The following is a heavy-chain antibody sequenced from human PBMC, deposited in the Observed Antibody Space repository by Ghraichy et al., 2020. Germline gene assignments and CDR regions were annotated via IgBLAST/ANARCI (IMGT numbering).Heavy chain of an antibody. CDR1: GFAFNAYW. D-gene: IGHD6-13*01. CDR3: TRLGGSNWHDY. Sequence: LSLTCAGSGFAFNAYWMYWVRQPPGKGLMWVARIDTDGGVTKYADSVKGRFTFSRDNAKNTLYLQMNSLTVDDTAVYYCTRLGGSNWHDYWGQGTLVTVSS. CDR2: IDTDGGVT. J-gene: IGHJ4*02. V-gene: IGHV3-74*03.